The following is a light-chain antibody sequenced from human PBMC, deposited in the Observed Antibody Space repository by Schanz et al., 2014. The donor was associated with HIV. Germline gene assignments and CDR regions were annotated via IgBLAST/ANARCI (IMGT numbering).Light chain of an antibody. CDR1: QGVGSY. V-gene: IGKV3-11*01. CDR3: QQRSNWPT. CDR2: DAS. J-gene: IGKJ4*01. Sequence: EIVLTQSPDTLSLSPGDRVTLSCRASQGVGSYLAWYQQKPGLPPRLVIYDASNRASDIPVRFSGSGSGTDFTLTISSVGPEDVAVYYCQQRSNWPTFGGGTKVEIK.